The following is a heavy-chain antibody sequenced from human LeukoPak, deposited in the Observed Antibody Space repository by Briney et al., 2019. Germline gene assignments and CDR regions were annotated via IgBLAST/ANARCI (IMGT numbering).Heavy chain of an antibody. CDR3: ARNYYTSGSYYNFDY. V-gene: IGHV4-59*06. CDR2: IYYSGST. D-gene: IGHD3-10*01. J-gene: IGHJ4*02. Sequence: PSETLSLTCTVSGGSISSYYWSWIRQHPGKGLEWIGYIYYSGSTYYNPSLKSRVTISVDTSKNQFSLNLSSVTAADTAVYYCARNYYTSGSYYNFDYWGQGTLVTVSS. CDR1: GGSISSYY.